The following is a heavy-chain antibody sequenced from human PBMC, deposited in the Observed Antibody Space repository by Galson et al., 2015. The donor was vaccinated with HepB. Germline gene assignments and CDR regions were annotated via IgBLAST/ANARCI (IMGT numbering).Heavy chain of an antibody. V-gene: IGHV1-8*01. CDR3: ARGSLHLGELSWDY. J-gene: IGHJ4*02. CDR2: MNPNSDNT. D-gene: IGHD3-16*02. CDR1: GYTFTSYD. Sequence: SVKVSCKASGYTFTSYDINWVRQATGQGLEWMGWMNPNSDNTGYAQKFQGRVTMTRNTSKSTAYMELSSLRSEDTAVYYCARGSLHLGELSWDYWGQGTLVAVSS.